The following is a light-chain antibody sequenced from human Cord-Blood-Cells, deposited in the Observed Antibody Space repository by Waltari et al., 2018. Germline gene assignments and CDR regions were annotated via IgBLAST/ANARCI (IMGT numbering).Light chain of an antibody. V-gene: IGKV1-33*01. J-gene: IGKJ5*01. Sequence: IQMTQSPSSLSASVGDRVTIPCQASQDISNYLNWYQQKPGKAPKLLIYDASNLETGVPSRFSGSGSGTDFTFTISSLQPEDIATYYCQQYDNLPITFGQGTRLEIK. CDR2: DAS. CDR1: QDISNY. CDR3: QQYDNLPIT.